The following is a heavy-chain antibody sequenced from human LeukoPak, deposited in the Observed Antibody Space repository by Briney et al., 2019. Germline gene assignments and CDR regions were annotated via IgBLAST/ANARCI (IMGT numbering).Heavy chain of an antibody. J-gene: IGHJ2*01. CDR1: GGSISSGGYY. Sequence: SQTLSLTCTVSGGSISSGGYYWSWIRPHPGKGLEWIGYIYHSGSTYYNPSLKSRITLSVDTSENQFSLKLTSVTAADTAVYFCARGGRGSGSDYWYFDLWGRGTLVTVSS. CDR2: IYHSGST. D-gene: IGHD3-10*01. V-gene: IGHV4-31*03. CDR3: ARGGRGSGSDYWYFDL.